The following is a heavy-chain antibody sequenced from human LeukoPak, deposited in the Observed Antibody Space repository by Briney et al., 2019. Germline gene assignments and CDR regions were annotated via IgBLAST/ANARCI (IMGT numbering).Heavy chain of an antibody. D-gene: IGHD2-15*01. V-gene: IGHV3-7*01. J-gene: IGHJ4*02. CDR1: GFTFSSYW. Sequence: PGGSLRLSCAASGFTFSSYWMSWVRQAPGKGLEWVANIKEDGTEKSYVDSVKGRFTISRDNAKNSLYLQMYSLRAEDTAVYYCARDTQGYFDYWGQGTLVTVSS. CDR3: ARDTQGYFDY. CDR2: IKEDGTEK.